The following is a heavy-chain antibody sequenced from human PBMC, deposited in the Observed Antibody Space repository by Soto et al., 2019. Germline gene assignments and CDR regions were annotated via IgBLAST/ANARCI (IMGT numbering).Heavy chain of an antibody. CDR1: GFTFSSYA. J-gene: IGHJ4*02. CDR2: ISYDGSNK. CDR3: ARDLLNKGQITIFGVAPTPY. Sequence: GGSLRLSCAASGFTFSSYAMHWVRQAPGKGLEWVAVISYDGSNKYYADSVKGRFTISRDNSKNTLYLQMNSLRAEDTAVYYCARDLLNKGQITIFGVAPTPYWGQGTLVTVSS. D-gene: IGHD3-3*01. V-gene: IGHV3-30-3*01.